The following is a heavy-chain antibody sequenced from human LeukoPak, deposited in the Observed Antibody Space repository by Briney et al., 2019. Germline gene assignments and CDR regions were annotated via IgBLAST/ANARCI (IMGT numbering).Heavy chain of an antibody. D-gene: IGHD6-13*01. CDR3: ARDPRIAAAGIDY. J-gene: IGHJ4*02. Sequence: KSSETLSLTCTVSGGSTSSSSYYWGWIRQPPGKGLEWIGSIYYSGSTYYNPSLKSRVTISVDTSKNQFSLKLSSVTAADTAVYYCARDPRIAAAGIDYWGQGTLVTVSS. V-gene: IGHV4-39*07. CDR2: IYYSGST. CDR1: GGSTSSSSYY.